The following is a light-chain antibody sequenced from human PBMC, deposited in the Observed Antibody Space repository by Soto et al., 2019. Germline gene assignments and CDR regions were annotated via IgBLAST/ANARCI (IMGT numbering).Light chain of an antibody. V-gene: IGLV2-14*01. CDR1: SSDVGGYNY. CDR3: SSCTGSSTLV. J-gene: IGLJ2*01. Sequence: QSVLTQPASVSGSPGQSIAISCTGTSSDVGGYNYVSWYQQHPGKAPKLMIYEVSNRPSGVSNRFSGSKSRNTASLTISGLQAEDEADYYCSSCTGSSTLVFGGGTKLTVL. CDR2: EVS.